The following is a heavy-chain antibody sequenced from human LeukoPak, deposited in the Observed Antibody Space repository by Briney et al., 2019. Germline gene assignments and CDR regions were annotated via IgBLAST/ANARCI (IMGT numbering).Heavy chain of an antibody. CDR2: IRQDGIEI. D-gene: IGHD1-26*01. V-gene: IGHV3-7*05. CDR1: GFSFSIYS. Sequence: GGSLRLSCAASGFSFSIYSMSWVRQAPGKGLERVANIRQDGIEIYYVDSVKGRFTISRDNAKNSLYLQMNGLRAEDTAVYYCARDTGYSGRYHLDYWGQGTLVTVSS. J-gene: IGHJ4*02. CDR3: ARDTGYSGRYHLDY.